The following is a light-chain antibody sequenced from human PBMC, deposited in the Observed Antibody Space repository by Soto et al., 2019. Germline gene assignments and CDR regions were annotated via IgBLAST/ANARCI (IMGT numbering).Light chain of an antibody. CDR2: GTS. CDR1: QSVGRN. Sequence: EIVMTQSPVALSVSPGESAALSCRASQSVGRNFAWYQQRPGQAPRVLIYGTSTRATGVPAMFSGSGSGTDFTLTIRSLQSEDCAVYYCQQYNKWPYTFGQGTRLEIK. V-gene: IGKV3-15*01. J-gene: IGKJ2*01. CDR3: QQYNKWPYT.